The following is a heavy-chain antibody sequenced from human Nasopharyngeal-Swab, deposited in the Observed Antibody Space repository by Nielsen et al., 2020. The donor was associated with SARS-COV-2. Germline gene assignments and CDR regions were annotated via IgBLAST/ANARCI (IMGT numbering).Heavy chain of an antibody. CDR2: FSYSVIT. Sequence: SETLTPTGTVSGDSIRRYYWGGIRQPPGKGREWIGDFSYSVITHSNAFVRRRVTISLDTSKNQFSLKLSSVTAADTGVYYCAREAVGGLVDSWGQGILVTVSS. CDR3: AREAVGGLVDS. CDR1: GDSIRRYY. D-gene: IGHD1-26*01. J-gene: IGHJ4*02. V-gene: IGHV4-59*12.